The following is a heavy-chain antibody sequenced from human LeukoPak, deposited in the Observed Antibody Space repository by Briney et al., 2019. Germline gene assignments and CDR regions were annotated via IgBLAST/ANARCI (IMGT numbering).Heavy chain of an antibody. Sequence: PGGSLRLSCAVSGFIFNDYYMSWIRQAPGKGLEWLSYISRTGNTIFYRDSVKGRFTISRDNANNLLHLQMDNLRAEDTAVYYCARDLGSSTVTTAFDYWGQGTLVTVSS. D-gene: IGHD4-17*01. V-gene: IGHV3-11*01. CDR2: ISRTGNTI. CDR1: GFIFNDYY. J-gene: IGHJ4*02. CDR3: ARDLGSSTVTTAFDY.